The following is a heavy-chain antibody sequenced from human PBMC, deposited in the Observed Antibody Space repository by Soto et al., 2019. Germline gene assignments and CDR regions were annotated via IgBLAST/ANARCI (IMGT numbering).Heavy chain of an antibody. CDR1: GFTFSSYG. CDR3: AKDLLVRDNSEDVGY. J-gene: IGHJ4*02. Sequence: QVQLVESGGGVVQPGRSLRLSCAASGFTFSSYGMHWVRQAPGKGLEWVAVISYDGSNKYYADSVKGRFTISRDNSKNTLYLQMNSLRAEDTAVYYCAKDLLVRDNSEDVGYWGQGTLVTVSS. D-gene: IGHD6-13*01. CDR2: ISYDGSNK. V-gene: IGHV3-30*18.